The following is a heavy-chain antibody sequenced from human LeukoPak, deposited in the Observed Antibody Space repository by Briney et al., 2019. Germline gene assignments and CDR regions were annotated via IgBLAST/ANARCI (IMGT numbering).Heavy chain of an antibody. V-gene: IGHV4-30-4*01. CDR1: GGSISSGDYY. Sequence: SETLSLTCTVSGGSISSGDYYWSWIRQPPGKGLEWIGYIYYSGSTYYNPSLKSRVTISVDTSNNQFSLKLSSVTAADTAVYYCARVRDSSGYYYSYPDYWGQGTLVTVSS. CDR3: ARVRDSSGYYYSYPDY. CDR2: IYYSGST. J-gene: IGHJ4*02. D-gene: IGHD3-22*01.